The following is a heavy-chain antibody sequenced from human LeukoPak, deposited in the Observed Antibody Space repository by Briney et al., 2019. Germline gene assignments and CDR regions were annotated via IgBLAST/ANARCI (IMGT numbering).Heavy chain of an antibody. Sequence: ASVKVSCKVSGYTFTDYYMHWVQQAPGKGLEWMGLVDPEDGETIYAEKFQGRVTITADTSTDTAYMELGSLRSEDTAVYYCATGVGATSEVSFDYWGQGTLVTVSS. D-gene: IGHD1-26*01. CDR3: ATGVGATSEVSFDY. J-gene: IGHJ4*02. CDR1: GYTFTDYY. CDR2: VDPEDGET. V-gene: IGHV1-69-2*01.